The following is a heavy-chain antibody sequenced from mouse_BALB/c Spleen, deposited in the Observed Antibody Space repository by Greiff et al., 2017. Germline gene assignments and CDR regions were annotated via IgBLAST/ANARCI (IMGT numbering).Heavy chain of an antibody. CDR2: IYPSDSYT. D-gene: IGHD1-1*01. Sequence: QVQLQQPGAELVRPGASVKLSCKASGYTFTSYWINWVKQRPGQGLEWIGNIYPSDSYTNYNQKFKDKATLTVDKSSSTAYMQLSSPTSEDSAVYYCTRVEGYGSSFAWFAYWGQGTLVTVSA. J-gene: IGHJ3*01. V-gene: IGHV1-69*02. CDR1: GYTFTSYW. CDR3: TRVEGYGSSFAWFAY.